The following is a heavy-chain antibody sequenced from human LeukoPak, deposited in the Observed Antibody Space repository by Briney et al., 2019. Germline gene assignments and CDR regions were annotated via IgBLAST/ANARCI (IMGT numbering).Heavy chain of an antibody. CDR1: GGSISSSSYY. Sequence: SETLSLTCTVSGGSISSSSYYWCWIRQPPGKGLEWIGCIYYSGSTYYNPSLKSRVTISVDTSKNQFSLKLSSVTAAVTAVYYCARHGGRITIFGVVYDAFDIWGQGTMVTVSS. V-gene: IGHV4-39*01. D-gene: IGHD3-3*01. J-gene: IGHJ3*02. CDR2: IYYSGST. CDR3: ARHGGRITIFGVVYDAFDI.